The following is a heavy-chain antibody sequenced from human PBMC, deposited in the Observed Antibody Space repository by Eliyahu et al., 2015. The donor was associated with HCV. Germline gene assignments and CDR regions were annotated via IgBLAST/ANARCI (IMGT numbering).Heavy chain of an antibody. CDR1: FSSYT. V-gene: IGHV3-21*01. CDR3: ARDLRGGPLHIAVTGXGGXSDPFDF. J-gene: IGHJ3*01. D-gene: IGHD6-19*01. Sequence: FSSYTMNSRQAPGKGLEWVSCISVSSSFIYYXXSVKGRFXISRDNAKNSLYLQMNSLRAEDTAVYYCARDLRGGPLHIAVTGXGGXSDPFDFWGQGTMVTVSS. CDR2: ISVSSSFI.